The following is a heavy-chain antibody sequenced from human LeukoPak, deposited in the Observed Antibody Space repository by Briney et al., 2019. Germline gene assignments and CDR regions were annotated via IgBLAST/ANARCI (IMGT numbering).Heavy chain of an antibody. D-gene: IGHD1-14*01. CDR3: ARGPLRRRDNLAWFDP. Sequence: ASVKVSCKASGYTFTGYYMHWVRQAPGQGLEWMGWINPNSGGTNYAQEFQGRVTMTRDTSISTAYMELSRLRSDDTAVYYCARGPLRRRDNLAWFDPWGQGTLVTVSS. V-gene: IGHV1-2*02. CDR1: GYTFTGYY. CDR2: INPNSGGT. J-gene: IGHJ5*02.